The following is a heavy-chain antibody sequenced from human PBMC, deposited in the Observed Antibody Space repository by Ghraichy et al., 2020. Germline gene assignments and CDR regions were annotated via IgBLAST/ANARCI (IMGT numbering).Heavy chain of an antibody. CDR1: GGTFSSYA. Sequence: SVKVSCKASGGTFSSYAISWVRQAPGQGLEWMGRIIPILGIANYAQKFQGRVTITADKSTSTAYMELSSLRSEDTAVYYCASSRLELENYYYYGMDVRGQGTTVTVSS. D-gene: IGHD1-26*01. CDR3: ASSRLELENYYYYGMDV. V-gene: IGHV1-69*04. CDR2: IIPILGIA. J-gene: IGHJ6*02.